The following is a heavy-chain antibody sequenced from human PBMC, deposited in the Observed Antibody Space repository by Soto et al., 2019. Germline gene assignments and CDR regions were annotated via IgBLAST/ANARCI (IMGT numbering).Heavy chain of an antibody. CDR1: DYSISSSNW. J-gene: IGHJ4*02. V-gene: IGHV4-28*01. Sequence: QVQLQESGPGLVKPSDTLSLTCAVSDYSISSSNWWGWIRQPPGKGPEWIGYIYYSGTTYYNPSPKSRVTMSVDTSKNQFSLKLTSVTAVDTAVYYCARREIQGPIDYWGQGTLVTVSS. D-gene: IGHD1-26*01. CDR3: ARREIQGPIDY. CDR2: IYYSGTT.